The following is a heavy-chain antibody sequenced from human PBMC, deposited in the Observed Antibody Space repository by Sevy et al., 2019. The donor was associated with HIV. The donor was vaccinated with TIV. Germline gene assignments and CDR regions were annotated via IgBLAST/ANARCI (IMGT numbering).Heavy chain of an antibody. CDR1: GYTFTSYY. D-gene: IGHD3-22*01. CDR3: SRDMASIDSSGYSSHFDY. Sequence: ASVKVSCKASGYTFTSYYMHWVRQAPGQGLEWMGIINPSGGSTSYAQKFQGRVTMTRDTSTSTVCMELSSLRSEDTAVYYCSRDMASIDSSGYSSHFDYWGQGTLVTVSS. V-gene: IGHV1-46*01. J-gene: IGHJ4*02. CDR2: INPSGGST.